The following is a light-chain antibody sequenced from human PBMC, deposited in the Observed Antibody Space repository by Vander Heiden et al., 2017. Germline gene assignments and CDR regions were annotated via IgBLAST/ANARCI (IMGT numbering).Light chain of an antibody. J-gene: IGKJ1*01. CDR3: MQALQTPWT. Sequence: DIVMTQSPLSLPVTPGEPASISCRSSQSLLHSNGYNYLDWYLKKPGQSPQLLIYLGSNRASEVPDRFSGSGSGTDFTLKISRVEAEDVGVYYCMQALQTPWTFGQGTKVEIK. CDR2: LGS. CDR1: QSLLHSNGYNY. V-gene: IGKV2-28*01.